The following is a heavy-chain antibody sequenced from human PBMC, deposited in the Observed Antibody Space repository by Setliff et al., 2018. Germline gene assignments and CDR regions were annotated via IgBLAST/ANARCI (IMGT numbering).Heavy chain of an antibody. V-gene: IGHV3-7*01. D-gene: IGHD3-3*01. CDR1: GFTFSSLW. Sequence: PGGSLRLSCAASGFTFSSLWMAWVRQAPGRGLEWVANINQDGSAQYYVDSVKGRFTISRDNAKNSLYLQMSSLRVEDTAVYFCSRDVYDFRTGLGGPWGQGTLVTVSS. CDR3: SRDVYDFRTGLGGP. CDR2: INQDGSAQ. J-gene: IGHJ5*02.